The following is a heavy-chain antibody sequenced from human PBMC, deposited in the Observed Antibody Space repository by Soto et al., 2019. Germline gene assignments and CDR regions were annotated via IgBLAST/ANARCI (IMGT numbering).Heavy chain of an antibody. D-gene: IGHD3-22*01. J-gene: IGHJ2*01. Sequence: QVQLVESGGGVVQPGRSLRLSCAASGFTFSSYGMHWVRQAPGKGLEWVAVIWYDGSNKYYADSVKGRFTISRDNSKNTLYLQMNSLRAGDTAVYYCAREMYYYDSSGYAVSGYFDLWGRGTLVTVSS. V-gene: IGHV3-33*01. CDR3: AREMYYYDSSGYAVSGYFDL. CDR1: GFTFSSYG. CDR2: IWYDGSNK.